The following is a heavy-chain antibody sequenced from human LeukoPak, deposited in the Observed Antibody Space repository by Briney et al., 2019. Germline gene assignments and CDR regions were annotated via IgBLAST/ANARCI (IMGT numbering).Heavy chain of an antibody. Sequence: SETLSLTCTVSGGSINNYYWSWIRQPPGKGLEWIGYIYYSGGDMNYNPSLKSRLTISVDTSQNQISLMLTSMTAADTAVYYCARQPAATAAFDICAQGTMVTVSS. CDR3: ARQPAATAAFDI. V-gene: IGHV4-59*08. CDR1: GGSINNYY. CDR2: IYYSGGDM. J-gene: IGHJ3*02. D-gene: IGHD5-18*01.